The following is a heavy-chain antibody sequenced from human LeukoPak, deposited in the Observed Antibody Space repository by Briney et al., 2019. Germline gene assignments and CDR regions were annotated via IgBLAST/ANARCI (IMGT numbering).Heavy chain of an antibody. CDR1: GGSIGASINSPNW. CDR2: IFHSGCT. CDR3: AREQQWLADAFDI. V-gene: IGHV4-4*02. J-gene: IGHJ3*02. D-gene: IGHD6-19*01. Sequence: PSGTLSLTCAVSGGSIGASINSPNWWSWVRQPPGKGLEWIGEIFHSGCTNYNPSLKSRVTMSVDKSKNHFSLKLSSVTAADTAVYYCAREQQWLADAFDIWGQGTMVTVSS.